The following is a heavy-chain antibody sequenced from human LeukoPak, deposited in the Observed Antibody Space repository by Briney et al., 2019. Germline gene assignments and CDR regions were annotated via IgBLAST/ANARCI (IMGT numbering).Heavy chain of an antibody. V-gene: IGHV1-2*06. D-gene: IGHD3-22*01. Sequence: ASVKVSCKASGYTVTGYYMHWVRQAPGQGLEWMGRINPNSGGTNYAQKFQGRVTMTRDTSISTAYMELSRLRSDDTAVYYCARLPYYYDSSGYDYWGQGTLVTVSS. J-gene: IGHJ4*02. CDR3: ARLPYYYDSSGYDY. CDR2: INPNSGGT. CDR1: GYTVTGYY.